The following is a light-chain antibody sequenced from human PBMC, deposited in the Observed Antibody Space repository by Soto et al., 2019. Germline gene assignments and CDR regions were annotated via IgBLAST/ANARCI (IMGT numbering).Light chain of an antibody. V-gene: IGKV1-9*01. CDR3: QQVDSYPIT. CDR1: QGIRNP. CDR2: LAS. Sequence: IQLTQSPSSLSASVGDRVTITCQASQGIRNPLAWYQQKPGKGPKLLIYLASTLQSGVPSRFSGSGSGTDFTLTISSLQPEDFATYYCQQVDSYPITFGQGTRLEIK. J-gene: IGKJ5*01.